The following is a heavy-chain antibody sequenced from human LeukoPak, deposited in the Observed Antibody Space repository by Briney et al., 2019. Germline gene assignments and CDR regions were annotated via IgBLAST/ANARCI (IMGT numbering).Heavy chain of an antibody. J-gene: IGHJ6*03. CDR3: AGGLAARQANYYYYYYMDV. CDR1: GGSISSYY. V-gene: IGHV4-4*07. D-gene: IGHD6-6*01. Sequence: SETLSLTCTVSGGSISSYYWSWIRQPAGKGLEWIGRIYTSGSTNYNPSLKSRVTMSVDTSKNQFSLKLGSVTAADTAVYYCAGGLAARQANYYYYYYMDVWGKGTTVTVSS. CDR2: IYTSGST.